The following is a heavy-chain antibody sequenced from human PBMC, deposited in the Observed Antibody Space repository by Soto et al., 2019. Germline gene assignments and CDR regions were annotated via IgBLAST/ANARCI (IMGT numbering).Heavy chain of an antibody. CDR2: MDYRGTT. CDR3: AREPTYYYESGSCAPEDDAFDI. V-gene: IGHV4-31*03. J-gene: IGHJ3*02. CDR1: GDSISSGGYY. D-gene: IGHD3-10*01. Sequence: QVQLQESGPGLVKPSQTLSLTCTVSGDSISSGGYYWSWVRQYPGKGLEWIGYMDYRGTTYLNPSIKSRLMMSGDPSKNHFFLKLTSVTAADTAVYYCAREPTYYYESGSCAPEDDAFDIWGQGSMVLVSS.